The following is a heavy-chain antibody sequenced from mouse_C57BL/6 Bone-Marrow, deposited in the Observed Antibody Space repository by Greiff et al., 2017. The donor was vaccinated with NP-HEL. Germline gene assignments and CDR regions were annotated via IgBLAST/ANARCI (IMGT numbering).Heavy chain of an antibody. CDR1: GYTFTSYW. CDR3: ARIDSDGYPHFDY. D-gene: IGHD2-3*01. CDR2: IDPSDSYT. Sequence: VQLQQPGAELVMPGASVKLSCKASGYTFTSYWMHWVMQRPGQGLEWIGEIDPSDSYTNYNQKFKGKSTLTVDKSSSTAYMQLSSLTSEDSAVYYCARIDSDGYPHFDYWGQGTTLTVSS. J-gene: IGHJ2*01. V-gene: IGHV1-69*01.